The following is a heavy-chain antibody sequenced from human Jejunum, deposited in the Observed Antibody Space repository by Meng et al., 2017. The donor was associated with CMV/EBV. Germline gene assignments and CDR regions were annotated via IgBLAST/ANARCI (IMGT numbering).Heavy chain of an antibody. CDR2: INPNSGAT. Sequence: YTFTGYFVHWVRQAPGQGLEWMGRINPNSGATNYAQKFQGRVTMTRDTSISTAYMELSSLSSDDTAVYYCARDRGIAAASDGHNGFDPWGLGTLVTVSS. V-gene: IGHV1-2*06. CDR3: ARDRGIAAASDGHNGFDP. J-gene: IGHJ5*02. CDR1: YTFTGYF. D-gene: IGHD6-13*01.